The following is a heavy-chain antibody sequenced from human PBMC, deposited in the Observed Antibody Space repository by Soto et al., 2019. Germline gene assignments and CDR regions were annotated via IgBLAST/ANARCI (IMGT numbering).Heavy chain of an antibody. V-gene: IGHV3-53*05. CDR2: IYSGGST. J-gene: IGHJ4*02. D-gene: IGHD6-19*01. CDR3: VRSRWIEVAGMAGFTRGYYFDY. CDR1: GFTVSSNY. Sequence: GGSLRLSCAASGFTVSSNYMSWVRQAPGKGLEWVSVIYSGGSTYYADSVKGRFTISRDNSKNTLYLQMNSLRSEDTAVYYCVRSRWIEVAGMAGFTRGYYFDYWGQGTLVTVSS.